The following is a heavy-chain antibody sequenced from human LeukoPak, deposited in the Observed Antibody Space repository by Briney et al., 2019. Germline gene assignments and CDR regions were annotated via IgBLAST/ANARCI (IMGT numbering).Heavy chain of an antibody. J-gene: IGHJ6*03. CDR1: GFTFSSYS. CDR3: ARAAIAAARIYYYMDV. Sequence: GSLRLSCAASGFTFSSYSMNRVRQAPGKGLEWVSFISTSSSYIHNADSVKGRFTISRDNAENSLYLQMNSLRAEDTAVYYCARAAIAAARIYYYMDVWGKGTTVTVSS. D-gene: IGHD6-13*01. V-gene: IGHV3-21*01. CDR2: ISTSSSYI.